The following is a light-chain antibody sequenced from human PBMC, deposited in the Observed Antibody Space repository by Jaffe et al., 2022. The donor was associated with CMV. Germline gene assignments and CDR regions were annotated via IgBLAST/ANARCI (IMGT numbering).Light chain of an antibody. CDR1: SLRKYS. CDR2: PEY. Sequence: SSELTQDPAVSVALGQTVSMTCEGDSLRKYSASWYQKKPGQAPVVVMFPEYNRPVGIPDRFSGSTSGNTASLTITGARAEDEADYYCNSRDTSGEFLVFGGGTRLTVL. J-gene: IGLJ3*02. CDR3: NSRDTSGEFLV. V-gene: IGLV3-19*01.